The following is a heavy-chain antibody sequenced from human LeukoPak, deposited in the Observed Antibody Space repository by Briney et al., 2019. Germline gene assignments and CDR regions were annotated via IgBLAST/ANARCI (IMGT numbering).Heavy chain of an antibody. CDR1: GFTFSDYY. Sequence: GGSLRLSCAAPGFTFSDYYMSWIRQAPGKGLEWGSYISSSGSTIYYAGSVKGRFTISRDNAKNSLYLQMNSLRAEDTAVYYCARDLGSGWYRYWGQGTLVTVSS. D-gene: IGHD6-19*01. J-gene: IGHJ4*02. V-gene: IGHV3-11*01. CDR2: ISSSGSTI. CDR3: ARDLGSGWYRY.